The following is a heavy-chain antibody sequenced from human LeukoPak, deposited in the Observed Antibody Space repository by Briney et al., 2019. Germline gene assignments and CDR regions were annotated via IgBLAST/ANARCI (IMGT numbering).Heavy chain of an antibody. J-gene: IGHJ4*02. CDR2: ISSNSRYI. V-gene: IGHV3-21*06. CDR1: GFTFSSYS. Sequence: GGSLRLSCAASGFTFSSYSMSWVRQAPGKGLEWVSSISSNSRYIYYADSMRGRFTISRDNAKNSLYLQMNSLKPEDTAVYYCARVAEAAAFDSWGQGTLVTVSS. D-gene: IGHD6-13*01. CDR3: ARVAEAAAFDS.